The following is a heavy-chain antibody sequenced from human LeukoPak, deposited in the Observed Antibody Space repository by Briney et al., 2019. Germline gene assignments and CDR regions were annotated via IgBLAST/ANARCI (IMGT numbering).Heavy chain of an antibody. Sequence: GGSLRLSCVASGFTLSDVWMSWVRQAPGKGLAWVANIRQDGSEIHYVDSVKGRFTISRDNAKNSLYLQMNSLRAEDTAVYYCARGSRLHFYGRTQEHFDTWGLGTVVTVSS. V-gene: IGHV3-7*01. CDR2: IRQDGSEI. CDR1: GFTLSDVW. J-gene: IGHJ4*02. D-gene: IGHD3-3*02. CDR3: ARGSRLHFYGRTQEHFDT.